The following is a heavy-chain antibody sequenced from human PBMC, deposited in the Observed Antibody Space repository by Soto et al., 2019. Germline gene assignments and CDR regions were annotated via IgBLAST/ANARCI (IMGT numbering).Heavy chain of an antibody. CDR3: ARGLYYYDSSGYYSP. V-gene: IGHV3-21*01. D-gene: IGHD3-22*01. CDR1: GFTFSSYS. J-gene: IGHJ5*02. CDR2: ISSSSSYI. Sequence: EVQLVESGGGLVKPGGSLRLSCAASGFTFSSYSMNWVRQAPGKGLEWVSSISSSSSYIYYADSVKGRFTISRDNAKNSLYLHMTSLRAEDTAVYYCARGLYYYDSSGYYSPWGQGTLVTVSS.